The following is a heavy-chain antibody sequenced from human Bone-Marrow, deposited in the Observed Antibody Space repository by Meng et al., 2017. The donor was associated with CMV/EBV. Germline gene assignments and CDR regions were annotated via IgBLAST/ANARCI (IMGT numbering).Heavy chain of an antibody. J-gene: IGHJ2*01. V-gene: IGHV1-18*01. CDR2: ISAYNGNT. D-gene: IGHD2-2*02. Sequence: ASVKVTCKASGYTFTSYGISWVRQAPEQGLEWMGWISAYNGNTNYAQKLQGRVTMTTDTSTSTAYMELRSLRSDDTAVYYCARFGGDPHVVVPAAIRVGMRYFDLWGRGTLVTVSS. CDR1: GYTFTSYG. CDR3: ARFGGDPHVVVPAAIRVGMRYFDL.